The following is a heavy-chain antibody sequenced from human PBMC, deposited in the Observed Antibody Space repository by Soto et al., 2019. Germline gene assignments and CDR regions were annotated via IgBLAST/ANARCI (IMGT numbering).Heavy chain of an antibody. D-gene: IGHD3-3*01. Sequence: QVQLVESGGGVVQPGRSLRLSCAASGFTFSSYGMHWVRQAPGKGLEWVAVIWYDGSNKYYADSVKGRFTISRDNSKNTRYLQMNSLRAEDTAVYYCARDSVTIFGVVMGSGMDVWGQGTTVTVSS. CDR2: IWYDGSNK. CDR3: ARDSVTIFGVVMGSGMDV. CDR1: GFTFSSYG. J-gene: IGHJ6*02. V-gene: IGHV3-33*01.